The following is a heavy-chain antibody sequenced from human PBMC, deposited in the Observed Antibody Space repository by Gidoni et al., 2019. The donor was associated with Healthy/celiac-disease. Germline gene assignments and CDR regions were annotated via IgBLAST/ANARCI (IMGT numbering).Heavy chain of an antibody. J-gene: IGHJ3*02. Sequence: QVQLQESGPGLVKTSEPLSLTCTVSGGSISSYYWSWIRQSAGKGLEWMGRIYSSGSANHNPSLKSRMTMSIDTSKNQVSLKVTSVTAADTAVYFCARVWFGESVDAFDIWGQGTRVTVSS. CDR3: ARVWFGESVDAFDI. CDR1: GGSISSYY. D-gene: IGHD3-10*01. CDR2: IYSSGSA. V-gene: IGHV4-4*07.